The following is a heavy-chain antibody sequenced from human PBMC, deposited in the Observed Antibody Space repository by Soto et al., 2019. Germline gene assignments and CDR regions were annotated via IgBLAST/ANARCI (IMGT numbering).Heavy chain of an antibody. D-gene: IGHD1-26*01. CDR2: ISYDGSNK. V-gene: IGHV3-30-3*01. CDR1: GFTFSSYA. Sequence: QVQLVESGGGVVQPGRSLRLSCAASGFTFSSYAMHWVRQAPGKGLEWVAVISYDGSNKYYADSVKGRFTISRDNSKNTLYLQLNSLRAEVTAVYYCASGVGATTTFDYWGQGTLVTVSS. CDR3: ASGVGATTTFDY. J-gene: IGHJ4*02.